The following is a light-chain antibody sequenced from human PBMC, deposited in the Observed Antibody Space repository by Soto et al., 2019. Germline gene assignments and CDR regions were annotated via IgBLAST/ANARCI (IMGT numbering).Light chain of an antibody. J-gene: IGKJ4*01. CDR1: QSLRHSNGNKC. V-gene: IGKV2-28*01. Sequence: DIVLTQSPLSLPVTPGEPASISCRSSQSLRHSNGNKCLAWYVQKSGQSPQLLIYFGSTRASGVPDRFSGRGSGTDFTLKISRVEAEDVGVYYCMQSLQTPLTFGGGTNVEIK. CDR3: MQSLQTPLT. CDR2: FGS.